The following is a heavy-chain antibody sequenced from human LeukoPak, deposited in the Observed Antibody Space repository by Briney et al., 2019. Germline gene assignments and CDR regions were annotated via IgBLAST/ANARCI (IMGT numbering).Heavy chain of an antibody. CDR3: ARAQVRYFDPTSYYYYGMDV. CDR1: GGTFGSYA. V-gene: IGHV1-69*01. J-gene: IGHJ6*04. CDR2: IIPIFGTA. Sequence: ASVKVSCKASGGTFGSYAISWVRQAPGQGLEWMGGIIPIFGTANYAQKFQGRVTITADESTSTAYMELSSLRSEDTAVYYCARAQVRYFDPTSYYYYGMDVWGKGTTVTVSS. D-gene: IGHD3-9*01.